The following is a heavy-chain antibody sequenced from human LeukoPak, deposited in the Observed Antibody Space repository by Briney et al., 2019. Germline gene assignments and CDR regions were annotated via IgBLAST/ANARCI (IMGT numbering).Heavy chain of an antibody. CDR2: IKQDGSEK. CDR1: GFTFNTYS. Sequence: GGSLRLSCAASGFTFNTYSMSWVRQAPGKGLEWVANIKQDGSEKYYVDSVKGRFTISRDNSRNTVFLQMNTLRAEDTAVYYCARGNSYDSSGYPEYFQNWGQGTLVTVSS. D-gene: IGHD3-22*01. V-gene: IGHV3-7*01. CDR3: ARGNSYDSSGYPEYFQN. J-gene: IGHJ1*01.